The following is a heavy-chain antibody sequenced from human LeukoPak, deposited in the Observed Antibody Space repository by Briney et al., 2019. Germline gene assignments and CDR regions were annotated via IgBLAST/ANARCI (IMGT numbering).Heavy chain of an antibody. Sequence: KPSETLSLTCTVSGGSISSYYWSWIRQPPGKGLEWIGYIYYSGSTNYNPSLKSRVTISVDTSKNQFSLKLSSVTAADTAVYYCARMDYYYDSSGPGNHFDYWGQGTLVTVSS. V-gene: IGHV4-59*01. J-gene: IGHJ4*02. CDR3: ARMDYYYDSSGPGNHFDY. CDR1: GGSISSYY. CDR2: IYYSGST. D-gene: IGHD3-22*01.